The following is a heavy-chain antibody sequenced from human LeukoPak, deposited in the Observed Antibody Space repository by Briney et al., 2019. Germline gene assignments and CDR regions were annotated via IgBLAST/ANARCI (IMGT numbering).Heavy chain of an antibody. CDR3: ARYFSVSSCSGENWFDP. CDR1: GASISINPYF. V-gene: IGHV4-39*01. Sequence: SETLSLTRTVSGASISINPYFWCWIRQPPGKGLEWIGSIYYSGSTYDNPSLKSRVTISVDTSKNQFSLKLSSVTAADTAVYFCARYFSVSSCSGENWFDPWGQGTLVTVSA. CDR2: IYYSGST. D-gene: IGHD2-2*01. J-gene: IGHJ5*02.